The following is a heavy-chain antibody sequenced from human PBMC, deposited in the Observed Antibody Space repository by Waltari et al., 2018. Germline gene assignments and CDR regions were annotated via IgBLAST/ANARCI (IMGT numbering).Heavy chain of an antibody. V-gene: IGHV3-30-3*01. D-gene: IGHD1-26*01. CDR1: GFTFSRYA. CDR2: ISYEGSKK. CDR3: AREWVRELRSLDY. J-gene: IGHJ4*02. Sequence: QVQLVESGGGVVQPGRSLRLSCAASGFTFSRYAMHWVRQAPGKGLEWGAVISYEGSKKYYADSVKGRFTISRDNSKNTLYLQMNSLRAEDTAVYYCAREWVRELRSLDYWGQGTLVTVSS.